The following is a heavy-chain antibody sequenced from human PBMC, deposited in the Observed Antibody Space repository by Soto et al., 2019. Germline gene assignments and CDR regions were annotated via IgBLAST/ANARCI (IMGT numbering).Heavy chain of an antibody. Sequence: QVQLVQSGAEVRQPASSVKVSCKTSGGTFSSYAISWVRQAPGQGLEWMGGIVPIVDTSTYAQKFQGRVTITADESTSTAYMELSSLRSDDTAIYYCVRVVAIPGYPDNWGQGTLCTVSS. V-gene: IGHV1-69*12. CDR2: IVPIVDTS. D-gene: IGHD5-12*01. CDR1: GGTFSSYA. CDR3: VRVVAIPGYPDN. J-gene: IGHJ4*02.